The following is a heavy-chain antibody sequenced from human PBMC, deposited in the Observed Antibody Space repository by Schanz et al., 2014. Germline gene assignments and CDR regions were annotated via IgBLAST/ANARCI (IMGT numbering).Heavy chain of an antibody. V-gene: IGHV3-23*04. CDR2: ISGSGGST. Sequence: VRLVESGGGVVQPGRSLRLSCAASGFTLSSYAMSWVRQAPGKGLEWVSAISGSGGSTYYADSVKGRFTISRDNSKNTLCLQMNSLRAEDTAVYYCAKGRFGELSAFDIWGQGTMVTVSS. CDR1: GFTLSSYA. D-gene: IGHD3-10*01. J-gene: IGHJ3*02. CDR3: AKGRFGELSAFDI.